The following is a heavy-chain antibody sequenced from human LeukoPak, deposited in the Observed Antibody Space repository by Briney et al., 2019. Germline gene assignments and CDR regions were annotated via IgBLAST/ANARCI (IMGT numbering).Heavy chain of an antibody. CDR1: GGSFSGYY. CDR2: INHSGST. J-gene: IGHJ4*02. Sequence: SETLSLTCAVYGGSFSGYYWSWIRQPPGKGLEWIGEINHSGSTNYNPSLKSRVTISVDTSKNQFSLKLSSVTAADTAVYYCAREGDLVATITYWGQGTLVIVSS. D-gene: IGHD5-12*01. V-gene: IGHV4-34*01. CDR3: AREGDLVATITY.